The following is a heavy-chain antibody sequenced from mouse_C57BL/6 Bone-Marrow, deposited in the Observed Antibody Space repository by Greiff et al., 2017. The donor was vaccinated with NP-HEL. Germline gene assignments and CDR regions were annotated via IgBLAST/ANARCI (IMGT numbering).Heavy chain of an antibody. CDR3: ARPGTTHAMDY. J-gene: IGHJ4*01. D-gene: IGHD1-1*01. V-gene: IGHV1-69*01. Sequence: QVQLQQPGAELVMPGASVKLSCKASGYTFTSYWMHWVKQRPGQGLEWIGEIDPSDSSTNYNQKFQGKSTLTVDKSSSTAYMQLSSLTSEDSAVYYCARPGTTHAMDYWGQGTSVTVSS. CDR2: IDPSDSST. CDR1: GYTFTSYW.